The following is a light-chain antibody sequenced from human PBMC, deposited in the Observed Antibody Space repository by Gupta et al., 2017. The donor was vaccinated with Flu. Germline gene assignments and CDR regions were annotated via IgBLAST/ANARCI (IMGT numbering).Light chain of an antibody. CDR3: QQDNNRPLL. V-gene: IGKV3-15*01. J-gene: IGKJ4*01. Sequence: PATLSVSPGERATLSCRASQSVSSNLAWYQQKPGQAPRLLIYSAFIRATGIPVRFSGSGSGTEFTLTISSLQSEDFAVYYCQQDNNRPLLFGGGTKVEIK. CDR1: QSVSSN. CDR2: SAF.